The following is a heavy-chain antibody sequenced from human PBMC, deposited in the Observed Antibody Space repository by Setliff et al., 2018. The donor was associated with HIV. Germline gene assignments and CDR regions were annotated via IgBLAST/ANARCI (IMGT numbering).Heavy chain of an antibody. V-gene: IGHV1-46*01. CDR3: ARAGSGSPLILFDY. CDR2: INPSGGSI. D-gene: IGHD1-26*01. J-gene: IGHJ4*02. Sequence: QAPGQGLEWMGIINPSGGSISYAQKFQGRVTMTRDTSASTVFVELNSVRSEDTAVYYCARAGSGSPLILFDYWGQGTLVTVSS.